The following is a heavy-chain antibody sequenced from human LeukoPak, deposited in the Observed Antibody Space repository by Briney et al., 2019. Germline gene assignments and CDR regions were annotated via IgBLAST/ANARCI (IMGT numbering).Heavy chain of an antibody. CDR3: ARNYPSEPLSYFDY. Sequence: GGSLRLSCAASGFTFNDYGMSWVRQVPGKGLEWVSGINWSGVRTGYADSVKGRFTISRDNAKNSLYLEMNSLRAEDTALYYCARNYPSEPLSYFDYWGQGTLVTVSS. V-gene: IGHV3-20*04. CDR2: INWSGVRT. CDR1: GFTFNDYG. J-gene: IGHJ4*02. D-gene: IGHD5-24*01.